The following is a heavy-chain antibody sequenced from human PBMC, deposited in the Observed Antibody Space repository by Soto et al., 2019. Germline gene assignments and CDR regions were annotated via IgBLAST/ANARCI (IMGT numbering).Heavy chain of an antibody. Sequence: QVQLVESGGGVVQPGRSLRLSCVATGFTFSGYTVHWVRQAPGKGLEWVTLISYNGGKRYYADSVKGRFSISRDNSKDAVYLQMDSLKTEDTGIYYCPRDNIGYGPAFDYWGQGTLVTVSS. J-gene: IGHJ4*02. CDR2: ISYNGGKR. D-gene: IGHD5-12*01. V-gene: IGHV3-30-3*01. CDR1: GFTFSGYT. CDR3: PRDNIGYGPAFDY.